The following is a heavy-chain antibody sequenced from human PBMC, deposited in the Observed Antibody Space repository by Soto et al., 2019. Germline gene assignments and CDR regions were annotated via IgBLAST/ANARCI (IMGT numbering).Heavy chain of an antibody. J-gene: IGHJ4*02. CDR3: ARVNYDSRQYYFDY. D-gene: IGHD3-22*01. CDR1: GYSISSGYY. V-gene: IGHV4-38-2*01. CDR2: IYHSGST. Sequence: SSETLSLTCAVSGYSISSGYYWGFIRQPPGKGLEWIGSIYHSGSTYYNPSLKSRVTISVDTSKNQFSLKLSSVTAADTAVYYCARVNYDSRQYYFDYWGQGTLVTVS.